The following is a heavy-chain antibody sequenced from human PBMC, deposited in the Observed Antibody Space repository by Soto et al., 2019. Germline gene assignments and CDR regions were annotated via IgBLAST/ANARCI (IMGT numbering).Heavy chain of an antibody. CDR1: GFTFSSYT. CDR2: ISGSGGST. Sequence: EVQLLESGGGLVQPGWSLRLSCAASGFTFSSYTISWVRQSPGKGLVWVSAISGSGGSTYYSDSVKGRFTITRDNYKNTLYLQMNSLSAEGTAVYYCAKIPYVVIAAAGTCYFDYWGQGTLVTVSS. D-gene: IGHD6-13*01. V-gene: IGHV3-23*01. J-gene: IGHJ4*02. CDR3: AKIPYVVIAAAGTCYFDY.